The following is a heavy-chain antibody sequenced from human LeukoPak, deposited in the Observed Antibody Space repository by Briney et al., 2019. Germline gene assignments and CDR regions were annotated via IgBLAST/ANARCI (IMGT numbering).Heavy chain of an antibody. CDR2: IYYSGST. CDR1: GGSIKSYY. D-gene: IGHD6-13*01. V-gene: IGHV4-59*01. CDR3: ARAMGGAGTVTDY. J-gene: IGHJ4*02. Sequence: SKTLSLTCTVSGGSIKSYYWSWIRQPPGKGLEWIGQIYYSGSTNYNPSLKSRVTISLDTSKNQFSLKLNSVTAADTAVYYCARAMGGAGTVTDYWGQGTLVTVSS.